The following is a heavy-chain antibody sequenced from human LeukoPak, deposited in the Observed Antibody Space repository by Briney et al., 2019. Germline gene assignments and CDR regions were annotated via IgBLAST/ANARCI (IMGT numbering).Heavy chain of an antibody. Sequence: GASLQISCKGSGYSFTTYWFGWVRQLPDKGLEWMGIIYPGDSETRYSPSFQGQVTISVDKSISTAYLQWSSLKASDTAMYYCARLAFGGTLVFDYWGQGTPVTVSS. J-gene: IGHJ4*02. CDR3: ARLAFGGTLVFDY. CDR2: IYPGDSET. V-gene: IGHV5-51*01. CDR1: GYSFTTYW. D-gene: IGHD3-16*01.